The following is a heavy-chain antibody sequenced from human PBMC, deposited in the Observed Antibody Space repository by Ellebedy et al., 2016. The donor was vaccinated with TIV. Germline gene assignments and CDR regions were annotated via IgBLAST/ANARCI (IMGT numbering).Heavy chain of an antibody. CDR2: IYSSGST. D-gene: IGHD1-26*01. Sequence: MPSETLSLTCIVSGGSINNYYWSWIWQPPGKGLEWIGYIYSSGSTNYNPSLKSRVTISVDTSKNQFSLKLSSVTAADTAVYFCARGVGANLDYWGQGTLVPVSS. J-gene: IGHJ4*02. CDR1: GGSINNYY. CDR3: ARGVGANLDY. V-gene: IGHV4-59*01.